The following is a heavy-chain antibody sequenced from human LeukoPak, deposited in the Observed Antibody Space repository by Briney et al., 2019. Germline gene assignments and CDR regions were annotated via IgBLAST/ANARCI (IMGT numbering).Heavy chain of an antibody. CDR2: IYTSGST. CDR3: ARDRAVAGIDY. D-gene: IGHD6-19*01. CDR1: GGSISSGSYY. J-gene: IGHJ4*02. V-gene: IGHV4-61*02. Sequence: SQTLSLTCTVSGGSISSGSYYWSWIRQPAGKGLEWIGRIYTSGSTNYSPSLKSRVTISVDTSKNQFSLKLSSVTAADTAVYYCARDRAVAGIDYWGQGTLVTVSS.